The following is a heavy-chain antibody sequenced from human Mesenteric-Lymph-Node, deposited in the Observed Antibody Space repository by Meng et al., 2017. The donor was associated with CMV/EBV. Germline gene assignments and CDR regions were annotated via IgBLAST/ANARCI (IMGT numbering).Heavy chain of an antibody. Sequence: SVKVSCKVSGGTFHSTAISWVRQAPGQGLEWMGGIIPMFGVPKYTEKFQGRATFNADKFTGTAYMELRSLRSEDTAVYYCATSSCVTGVTYAVALEPKDAFDSWGQGTVVTVSS. J-gene: IGHJ3*01. D-gene: IGHD6-19*01. CDR3: ATSSCVTGVTYAVALEPKDAFDS. V-gene: IGHV1-69*10. CDR1: GGTFHSTA. CDR2: IIPMFGVP.